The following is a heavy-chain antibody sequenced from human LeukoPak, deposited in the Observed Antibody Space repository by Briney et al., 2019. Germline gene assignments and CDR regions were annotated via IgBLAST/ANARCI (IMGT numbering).Heavy chain of an antibody. CDR2: ISAYNGNT. CDR3: ARGRYYYDSSGYYYEGSDDY. J-gene: IGHJ4*02. CDR1: GYTFTSYG. Sequence: ASVKVSCKASGYTFTSYGISWVRQAPGQGLEWMGWISAYNGNTNYAQKLQGRVTMTTDTSTSTAYMELRSLRSDDTAVYYCARGRYYYDSSGYYYEGSDDYWGQGTLVTVSS. D-gene: IGHD3-22*01. V-gene: IGHV1-18*01.